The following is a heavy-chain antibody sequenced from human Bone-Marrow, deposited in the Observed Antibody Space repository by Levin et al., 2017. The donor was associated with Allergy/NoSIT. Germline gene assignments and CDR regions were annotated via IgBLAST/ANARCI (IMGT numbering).Heavy chain of an antibody. V-gene: IGHV4-39*01. Sequence: PSETLSLTCTVSGGSIRSGSHYWGWIRQPPGKGLVWIGSIYYSGSTYYNPSLKSRVTISVDTSRNQFSLKLASVTAADTAVYYCARQSADQIVPTPRDAFDIWGQGTMVPVSS. CDR3: ARQSADQIVPTPRDAFDI. J-gene: IGHJ3*02. CDR2: IYYSGST. D-gene: IGHD5-12*01. CDR1: GGSIRSGSHY.